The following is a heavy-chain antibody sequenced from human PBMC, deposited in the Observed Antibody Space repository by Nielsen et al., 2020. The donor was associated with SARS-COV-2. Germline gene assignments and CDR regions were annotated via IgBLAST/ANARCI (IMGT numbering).Heavy chain of an antibody. J-gene: IGHJ4*02. CDR2: IYYSGST. D-gene: IGHD3-3*01. Sequence: SETLSLTCTVSGGSISSGDYYWSWIRQPPGKGLEWIGYIYYSGSTYYNPSLKSRVTISVDTSKNQFSLKLSSVTAADTAVYYCAASVFWSGRFDYWGQGTLVTVSS. CDR1: GGSISSGDYY. CDR3: AASVFWSGRFDY. V-gene: IGHV4-30-4*01.